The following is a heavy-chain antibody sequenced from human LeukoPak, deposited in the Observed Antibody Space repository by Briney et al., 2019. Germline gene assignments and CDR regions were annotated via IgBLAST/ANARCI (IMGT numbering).Heavy chain of an antibody. CDR1: GFTFSSYA. Sequence: GGSLRLSCAASGFTFSSYAMHWVRQAPGKGLEWVAVISYDGSNKYYADSVKGRFTISRDNSKNTLYLQMNSLRAEDTAVYYCARDMIAVAGLIDYWGQGTLVTASS. CDR3: ARDMIAVAGLIDY. CDR2: ISYDGSNK. D-gene: IGHD6-19*01. V-gene: IGHV3-30-3*01. J-gene: IGHJ4*02.